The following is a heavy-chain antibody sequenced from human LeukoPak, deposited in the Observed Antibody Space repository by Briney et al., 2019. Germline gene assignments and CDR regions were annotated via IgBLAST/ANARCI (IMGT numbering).Heavy chain of an antibody. CDR3: ARGRGCSSMSCYPDY. Sequence: GGCLRLSCAASGFTLRNYWMHWVRQAPGKGLEWDSAIRPSSSYIHYVDSVKGRFTISRDNAKNSLYLQMNSLRAEDTAVYYCARGRGCSSMSCYPDYWGQGTLVTVSS. V-gene: IGHV3-21*01. CDR2: IRPSSSYI. CDR1: GFTLRNYW. D-gene: IGHD2-2*01. J-gene: IGHJ4*02.